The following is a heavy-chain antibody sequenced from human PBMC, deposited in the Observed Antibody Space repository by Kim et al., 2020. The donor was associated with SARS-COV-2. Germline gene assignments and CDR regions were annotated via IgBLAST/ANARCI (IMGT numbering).Heavy chain of an antibody. V-gene: IGHV3-33*08. CDR3: ARSAGGGYYYGMDV. J-gene: IGHJ6*02. Sequence: GGSLRLSCAASGFIFSDFGMHWVRQAPGRGLEWVAGISYDGINKYYADSVKGRLTISRDNSKNTLYLQMNSLRAEDTAVYYCARSAGGGYYYGMDVWGQGTTVTVSS. CDR1: GFIFSDFG. CDR2: ISYDGINK. D-gene: IGHD6-13*01.